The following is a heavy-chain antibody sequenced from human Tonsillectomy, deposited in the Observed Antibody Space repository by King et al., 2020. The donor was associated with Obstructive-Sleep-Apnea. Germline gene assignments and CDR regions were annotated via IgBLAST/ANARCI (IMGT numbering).Heavy chain of an antibody. J-gene: IGHJ6*02. CDR2: IYSSGST. CDR3: ARRGFSYSRTYYYGMDV. Sequence: QLQESGPGLVKPSETLALTCTGSGGAISSYYWSWILQPPGKGLEWIGYIYSSGSTNYNPSLKSRVTQSVDTSKNQFPLKLSSVTAADTAVYYCARRGFSYSRTYYYGMDVWGQGTTVTVSS. V-gene: IGHV4-59*01. D-gene: IGHD6-13*01. CDR1: GGAISSYY.